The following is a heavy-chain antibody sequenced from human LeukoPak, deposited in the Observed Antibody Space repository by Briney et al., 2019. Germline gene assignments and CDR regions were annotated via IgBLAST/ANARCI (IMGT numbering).Heavy chain of an antibody. CDR3: ASGEGTTYYYSSGSYYRLDY. J-gene: IGHJ4*02. CDR1: GFTFSSYA. V-gene: IGHV3-23*01. Sequence: GGSLRLSCAASGFTFSSYAMSWVRQAPGKGLEWVSAISGSGGSTYYADSVKGRFTISRDNSKNTLDLQMNSLRAEDTAVYYCASGEGTTYYYSSGSYYRLDYWGQGTLVTVSS. CDR2: ISGSGGST. D-gene: IGHD3-10*01.